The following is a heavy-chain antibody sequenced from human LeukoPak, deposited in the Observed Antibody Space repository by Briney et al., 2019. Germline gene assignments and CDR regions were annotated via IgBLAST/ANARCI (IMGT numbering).Heavy chain of an antibody. Sequence: SETLSLTCTVSGYSISSGYYWGWIRQPPGKGLEWIRSIYHSGSTYYNPSLKSRVTISVDTSKNQFSLKLSSVTAADTAVYYCAIRPPGPDYYYYYMGVWGKGTTVTVSS. J-gene: IGHJ6*03. CDR3: AIRPPGPDYYYYYMGV. CDR1: GYSISSGYY. V-gene: IGHV4-38-2*02. CDR2: IYHSGST.